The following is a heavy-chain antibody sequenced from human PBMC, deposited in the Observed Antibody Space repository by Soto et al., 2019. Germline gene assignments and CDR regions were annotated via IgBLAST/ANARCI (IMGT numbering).Heavy chain of an antibody. Sequence: ASVKVSCKASGYTFTGYYMHWVRQAPGQGLEWMGWINPNSGGTNYAQKFQGWVTMTRDTSISTAYMELSRLRSDDTAVYYCARDNGVGGYQNFDYWGQGTLVTVS. CDR2: INPNSGGT. V-gene: IGHV1-2*04. CDR3: ARDNGVGGYQNFDY. CDR1: GYTFTGYY. D-gene: IGHD2-8*01. J-gene: IGHJ4*02.